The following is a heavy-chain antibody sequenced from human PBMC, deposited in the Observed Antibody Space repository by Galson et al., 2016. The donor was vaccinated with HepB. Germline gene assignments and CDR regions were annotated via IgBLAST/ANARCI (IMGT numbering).Heavy chain of an antibody. Sequence: SLRLSCAASGFTVSNNYMSWFRQAPGKGLECVSLIYSGGSTSYADSVKGRFTISRDHFKNTLYLQMNSLSAEDTAVYFCTCGRSPGAYWGQGTLVTVSS. CDR3: TCGRSPGAY. D-gene: IGHD3-16*02. CDR1: GFTVSNNY. J-gene: IGHJ4*02. CDR2: IYSGGST. V-gene: IGHV3-53*01.